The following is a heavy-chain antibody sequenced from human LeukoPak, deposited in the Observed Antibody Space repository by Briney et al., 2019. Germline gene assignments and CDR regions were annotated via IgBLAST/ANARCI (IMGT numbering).Heavy chain of an antibody. CDR3: ARRGYYYDSLYWYFDL. CDR1: GGSISSYY. J-gene: IGHJ2*01. CDR2: IYYSGST. D-gene: IGHD3-22*01. V-gene: IGHV4-59*08. Sequence: SETLSLTCTVSGGSISSYYWSWIRQPPGKGLEWIGYIYYSGSTNYNPSLKSRVTISVDTSKNQFSLKLSSVTAADTAVYYCARRGYYYDSLYWYFDLWGRGTLVTASS.